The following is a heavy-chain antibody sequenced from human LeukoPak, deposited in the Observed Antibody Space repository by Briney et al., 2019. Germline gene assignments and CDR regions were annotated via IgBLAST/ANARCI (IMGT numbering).Heavy chain of an antibody. V-gene: IGHV3-53*01. D-gene: IGHD2-8*02. CDR1: GFTVTGNC. Sequence: GRSLRLSCAASGFTVTGNCMSWVRQAPGKGLEWVSVISSGGSTYYADSVKGRFTISRDSSNNILYLQMHSLRAEDTAVYYCARGLSTGNTGYYFDYWGQGTLVTVSS. J-gene: IGHJ4*02. CDR3: ARGLSTGNTGYYFDY. CDR2: ISSGGST.